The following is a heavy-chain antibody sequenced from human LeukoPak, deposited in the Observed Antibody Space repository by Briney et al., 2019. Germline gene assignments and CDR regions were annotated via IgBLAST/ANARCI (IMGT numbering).Heavy chain of an antibody. V-gene: IGHV1-69*02. J-gene: IGHJ4*02. D-gene: IGHD4-11*01. CDR1: GAPFTSYT. CDR3: ARDYSNYVFDY. Sequence: SVKLSCKASGAPFTSYTISWVPQAPGHELEWMRRIIPILGIANYAQKFQGRVTITADKSTSTAYMELSSLRSEDTAVYYCARDYSNYVFDYWGQGTLVTVSS. CDR2: IIPILGIA.